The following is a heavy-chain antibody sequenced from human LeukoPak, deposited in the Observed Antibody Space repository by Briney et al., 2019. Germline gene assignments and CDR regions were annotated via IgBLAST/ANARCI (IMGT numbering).Heavy chain of an antibody. Sequence: SETLSLTCAVYGGSFSGYYWSWIRQPPGKGLEWIGEINHSGSTNYNPSLKSRVTISVDTSKNQFSLKLSSVTAADTAVYYCARGIGYSSSWYCPACSWGGEGIILDYYYYMDVWGKGTTVTVSS. V-gene: IGHV4-34*01. CDR3: ARGIGYSSSWYCPACSWGGEGIILDYYYYMDV. CDR2: INHSGST. CDR1: GGSFSGYY. J-gene: IGHJ6*03. D-gene: IGHD6-13*01.